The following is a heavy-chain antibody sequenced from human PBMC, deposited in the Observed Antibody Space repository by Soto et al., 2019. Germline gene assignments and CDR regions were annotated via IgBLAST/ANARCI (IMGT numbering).Heavy chain of an antibody. J-gene: IGHJ4*02. D-gene: IGHD3-22*01. Sequence: PGGSLRLSCAASGFTFSYYAMSWVRQAPGKGLEWVSALRDSGGSKYYADSVKGRFTISRDSSNNTLFLQMRSLRAEDTAVYYCAKDPYLHYYDSSGPDYWGQGTLVTVSS. CDR2: LRDSGGSK. CDR1: GFTFSYYA. V-gene: IGHV3-23*01. CDR3: AKDPYLHYYDSSGPDY.